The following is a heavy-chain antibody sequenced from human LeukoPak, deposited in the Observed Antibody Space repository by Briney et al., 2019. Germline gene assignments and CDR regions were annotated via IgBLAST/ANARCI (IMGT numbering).Heavy chain of an antibody. CDR1: GDSISSHY. Sequence: SETLSLTCTVSGDSISSHYWSWIRQPPGKGLEWIWYIYYSGSTNYNPSLKSRVTMSIDTSKNQFSLKLSSVTAADTAVYYCARVYGGNSDWFDPWGQGTLVTVSS. CDR3: ARVYGGNSDWFDP. J-gene: IGHJ5*02. D-gene: IGHD4-23*01. V-gene: IGHV4-59*11. CDR2: IYYSGST.